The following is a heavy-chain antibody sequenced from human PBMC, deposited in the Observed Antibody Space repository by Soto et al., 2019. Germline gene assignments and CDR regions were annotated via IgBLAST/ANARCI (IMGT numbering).Heavy chain of an antibody. CDR2: IYSGGST. J-gene: IGHJ3*02. CDR3: ARAPWGLGYCSSTSCYAGLDAFDI. D-gene: IGHD2-2*01. Sequence: GGSLRLSCAASGFTVSSNYMSWVRQAPGKGLEWVSVIYSGGSTYYADSVKGRFTISRHNSKNTLYLQMNSLRAEDTAVYYCARAPWGLGYCSSTSCYAGLDAFDIWGQGT. CDR1: GFTVSSNY. V-gene: IGHV3-53*04.